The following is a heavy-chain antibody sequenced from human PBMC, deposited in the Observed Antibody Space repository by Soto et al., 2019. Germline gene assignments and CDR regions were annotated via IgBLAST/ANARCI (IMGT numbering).Heavy chain of an antibody. J-gene: IGHJ4*02. D-gene: IGHD3-16*02. CDR3: ARSYDYIWGSYRYGHYFDY. CDR1: GGSISSYY. V-gene: IGHV4-59*01. CDR2: IYYSGST. Sequence: QVQLQESGPGLVKPSETLSLTCTVSGGSISSYYWSWIRQPPGKGLEWIGYIYYSGSTNYNTSLKSRVTISVDTSKNQFSLKLSSVTAADTAVYYCARSYDYIWGSYRYGHYFDYWGQGTLVTVSS.